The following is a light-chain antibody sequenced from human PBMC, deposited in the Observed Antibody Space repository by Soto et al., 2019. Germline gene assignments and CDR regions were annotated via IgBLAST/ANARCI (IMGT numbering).Light chain of an antibody. CDR1: QNFGNTF. J-gene: IGKJ2*01. CDR2: GAS. Sequence: IVLTQSPGTLSLSPGERATLSCRASQNFGNTFLAWYQQKPGQAPRLLIYGASSRATGIPDRISGSGSGTDFTLTISRLEPEDFAVYFCQQYGSSPYTFGQGTKLEIK. CDR3: QQYGSSPYT. V-gene: IGKV3-20*01.